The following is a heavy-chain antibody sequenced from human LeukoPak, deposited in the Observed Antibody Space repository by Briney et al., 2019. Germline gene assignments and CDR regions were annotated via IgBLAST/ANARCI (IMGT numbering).Heavy chain of an antibody. CDR2: IWHDGSNK. CDR3: ARTLYSYGRPVYYYGLDV. J-gene: IGHJ6*04. D-gene: IGHD5-18*01. Sequence: GGSLRLSCAASGFTFSAYGMHWVRQAPGKGLEWVALIWHDGSNKYYEGSVKGRFTISRDDSKNMLYLQMNSLRDEDTAVYYCARTLYSYGRPVYYYGLDVWGKGTTVTVSS. CDR1: GFTFSAYG. V-gene: IGHV3-33*01.